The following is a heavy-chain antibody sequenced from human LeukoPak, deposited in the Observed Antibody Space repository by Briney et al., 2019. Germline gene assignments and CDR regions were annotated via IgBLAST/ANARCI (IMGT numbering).Heavy chain of an antibody. CDR3: ARDYGGYDYVWGSYRRDY. Sequence: GQGLEGXGXISAYNGNTNYAQKLQGRVTMTTDTSTSTAYMELRSLRSDDTAVYYCARDYGGYDYVWGSYRRDYWGQGTLVTVSS. J-gene: IGHJ4*02. V-gene: IGHV1-18*01. D-gene: IGHD3-16*02. CDR2: ISAYNGNT.